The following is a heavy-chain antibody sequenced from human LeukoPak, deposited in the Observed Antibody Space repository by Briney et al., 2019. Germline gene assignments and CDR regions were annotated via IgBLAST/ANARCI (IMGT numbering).Heavy chain of an antibody. D-gene: IGHD3-22*01. CDR2: INPNSGGT. J-gene: IGHJ4*02. CDR3: AREEGGDYDSSGYNDY. Sequence: GASVKVSCKASGYTFTGYYMHWVRQAPGQGLEWMGWINPNSGGTNYAQKFQGRVTMTRDTSISTAYMELSRLRSDDTAVYYCAREEGGDYDSSGYNDYWGQGTLVTVSS. CDR1: GYTFTGYY. V-gene: IGHV1-2*02.